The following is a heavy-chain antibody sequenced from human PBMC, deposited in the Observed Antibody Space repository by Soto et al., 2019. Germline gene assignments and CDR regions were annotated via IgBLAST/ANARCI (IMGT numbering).Heavy chain of an antibody. Sequence: QVHLVESGGGVVQPGRSLRLSCVVSGFSFDNFGMNWVRQAPGKGLEWVASIWYDGSKSYYGESVEGRFSIARDNSKDTLYLQMNSPRAEDTAVYYCARTNDAFGGAFDFWGRGTPVTVS. CDR1: GFSFDNFG. CDR3: ARTNDAFGGAFDF. CDR2: IWYDGSKS. J-gene: IGHJ2*01. V-gene: IGHV3-33*01. D-gene: IGHD3-16*01.